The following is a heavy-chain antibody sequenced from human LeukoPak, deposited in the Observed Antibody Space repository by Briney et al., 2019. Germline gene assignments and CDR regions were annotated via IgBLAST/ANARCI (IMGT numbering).Heavy chain of an antibody. V-gene: IGHV4-39*07. D-gene: IGHD3-10*01. Sequence: SETLSLTCTVSGVSISSSSYYWGWIRQPPGKGLEWIGSIYYSGSTYYNPSLKSRVTISVDTSKNQFSLKLSSVTAADTAVYYCARGDGYGSGSYYSPYYFDYWGQGTLVTVSS. J-gene: IGHJ4*02. CDR2: IYYSGST. CDR1: GVSISSSSYY. CDR3: ARGDGYGSGSYYSPYYFDY.